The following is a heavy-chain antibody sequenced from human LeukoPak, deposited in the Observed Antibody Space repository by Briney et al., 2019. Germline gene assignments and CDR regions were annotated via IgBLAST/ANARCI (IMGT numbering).Heavy chain of an antibody. Sequence: SETLSLTCTVSGGSISSYYWSWIRQPPGKGLEWIGEINHSGSTSYNPSLKSRVTISIDTSKNQFSLKLSSVTAADTAVYYCARGYGSGSYFVYWGQGTLVAVSS. D-gene: IGHD3-10*01. CDR1: GGSISSYY. CDR2: INHSGST. CDR3: ARGYGSGSYFVY. V-gene: IGHV4-34*01. J-gene: IGHJ4*02.